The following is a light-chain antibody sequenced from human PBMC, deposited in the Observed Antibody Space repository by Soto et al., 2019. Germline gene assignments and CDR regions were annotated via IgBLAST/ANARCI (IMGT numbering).Light chain of an antibody. CDR2: RNN. J-gene: IGLJ1*01. V-gene: IGLV1-47*01. CDR1: SSNIGSNY. Sequence: QSVLTQPPSASGTPGQRVTISCSGSSSNIGSNYVYWYQQLPGTAPKLLIYRNNQRPSGVPDRFSGSKSGTSASLAISGLRSEDEADYYCAAWDDSLSALFGNGTRSQS. CDR3: AAWDDSLSAL.